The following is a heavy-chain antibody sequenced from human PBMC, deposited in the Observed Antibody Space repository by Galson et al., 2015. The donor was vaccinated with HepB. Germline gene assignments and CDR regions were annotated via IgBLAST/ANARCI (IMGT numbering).Heavy chain of an antibody. D-gene: IGHD3-3*01. V-gene: IGHV6-1*01. J-gene: IGHJ6*02. CDR1: GDSVSSNSAA. CDR3: ARDTPAVGIFGVVFQVDYYYGMDD. Sequence: AISGDSVSSNSAAWNWIRPSPSRGLEWLGRTYYRSKWYNDYAVSVKSRITISPDTSKNQFSLQLNSVTPEDTAVYYCARDTPAVGIFGVVFQVDYYYGMDDWVHGTTVTVS. CDR2: TYYRSKWYN.